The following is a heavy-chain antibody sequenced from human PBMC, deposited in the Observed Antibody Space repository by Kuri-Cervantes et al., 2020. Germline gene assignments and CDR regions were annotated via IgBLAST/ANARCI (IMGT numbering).Heavy chain of an antibody. J-gene: IGHJ4*02. CDR2: ISGSGGGT. CDR1: GFTFSSYA. Sequence: GESLKISCAASGFTFSSYAMSWVRQAPGKGLEWVSAISGSGGGTYYADSVKGRFTISRDNSKNTLYLQMNSLRAEDTAVYYCVVIAVADKTDYWGQGTLVTVSS. V-gene: IGHV3-23*01. D-gene: IGHD6-19*01. CDR3: VVIAVADKTDY.